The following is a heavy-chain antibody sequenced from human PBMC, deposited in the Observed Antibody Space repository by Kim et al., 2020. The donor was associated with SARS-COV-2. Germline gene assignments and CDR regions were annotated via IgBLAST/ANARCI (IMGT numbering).Heavy chain of an antibody. J-gene: IGHJ4*02. CDR2: IWYDGSNK. Sequence: GGSLRLSCAASGFTFSSYGMHWVRQAPGKGLEWVAVIWYDGSNKYYADSVKGRFTISRDNSKNTLYLQMNSLRAEDTAVYYCARDMYYYDSKPDDYWGQGTLVTVSS. V-gene: IGHV3-33*01. CDR1: GFTFSSYG. D-gene: IGHD3-22*01. CDR3: ARDMYYYDSKPDDY.